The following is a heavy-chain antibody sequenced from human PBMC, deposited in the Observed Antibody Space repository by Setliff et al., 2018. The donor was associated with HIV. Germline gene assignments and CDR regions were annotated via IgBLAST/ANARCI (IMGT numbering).Heavy chain of an antibody. CDR2: IYTSGST. CDR3: AREYDSQIDFDY. V-gene: IGHV4-61*02. D-gene: IGHD3-3*01. Sequence: SETLSLTCTVSGGSISSGSYYWSWIRQPAGKGLEWIGRIYTSGSTNYNPSLKSRVTISVDTSKNQFSLKLSSVTAEDTAVYYCAREYDSQIDFDYWGQGTLVTVSS. J-gene: IGHJ4*02. CDR1: GGSISSGSYY.